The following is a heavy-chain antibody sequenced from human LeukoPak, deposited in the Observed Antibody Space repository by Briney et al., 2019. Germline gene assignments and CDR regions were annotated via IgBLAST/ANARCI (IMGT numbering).Heavy chain of an antibody. CDR2: IWYDGSNK. Sequence: PGRSLRLSCAASGFTFSSYGMHGVRQAPGKGLEGVAVIWYDGSNKYYADSVKGRFTISRDNSKSTLYLQMNSLRAEGTAVYYCARDRYFDWFFDYWGQGTLVTVSS. V-gene: IGHV3-33*01. J-gene: IGHJ4*02. CDR1: GFTFSSYG. D-gene: IGHD3-9*01. CDR3: ARDRYFDWFFDY.